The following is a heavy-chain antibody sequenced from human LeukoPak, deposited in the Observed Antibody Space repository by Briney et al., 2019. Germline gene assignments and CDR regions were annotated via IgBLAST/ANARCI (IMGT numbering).Heavy chain of an antibody. CDR2: IYYSGGT. J-gene: IGHJ6*03. D-gene: IGHD6-13*01. CDR1: GVSISPYY. V-gene: IGHV4-59*01. CDR3: ARRAAAVGTYYMDV. Sequence: ASETLSLPCTVSGVSISPYYWNWIRQPPGKGREWIGYIYYSGGTNYNDSLKSRVTISVDTSQNQFSLRLSSMTAADTAVYYCARRAAAVGTYYMDVWGKGTTVTVSS.